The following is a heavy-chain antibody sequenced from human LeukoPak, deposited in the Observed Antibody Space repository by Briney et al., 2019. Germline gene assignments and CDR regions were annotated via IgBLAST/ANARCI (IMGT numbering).Heavy chain of an antibody. V-gene: IGHV1-46*01. J-gene: IGHJ4*02. CDR3: ASGCSSTSCYTYFDY. CDR2: INPSGGST. CDR1: GYTFTSYY. Sequence: ASVKVSCKASGYTFTSYYMHWVRQAPGQGLEWMGIINPSGGSTSYAQKFQGRVTMTRDTSTSTVYMELSSLRSEDTAVYYCASGCSSTSCYTYFDYWGQGTLVTVSS. D-gene: IGHD2-2*02.